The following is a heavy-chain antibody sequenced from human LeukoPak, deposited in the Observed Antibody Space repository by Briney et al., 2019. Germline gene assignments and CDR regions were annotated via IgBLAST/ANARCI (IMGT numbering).Heavy chain of an antibody. J-gene: IGHJ4*02. V-gene: IGHV3-23*01. D-gene: IGHD3-22*01. CDR2: ISTRGGGI. Sequence: AGGSLRLSCAASGFMFSNYAMSWVRQAPGKGLEWVSGISTRGGGIYYADSVKGRFTISRDNSKNTLYLQMKSLRAEGTAVYYCAKDGFDYYDSSGYYYFDYWGQGTLVTVSS. CDR1: GFMFSNYA. CDR3: AKDGFDYYDSSGYYYFDY.